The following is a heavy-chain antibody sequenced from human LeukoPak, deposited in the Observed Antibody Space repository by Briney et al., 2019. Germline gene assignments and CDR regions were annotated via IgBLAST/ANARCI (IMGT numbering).Heavy chain of an antibody. Sequence: SETLSLTCAVSGYSISSGYYWGWIRQPPGKGLEWIGSIYHSGSTYYNPSLKSRVTISMDTSKNQFSLKLTSVTAADTAVYYCARTSTLTTAFDIWGQGTLVTVSS. CDR3: ARTSTLTTAFDI. J-gene: IGHJ5*02. D-gene: IGHD4-11*01. CDR2: IYHSGST. V-gene: IGHV4-38-2*01. CDR1: GYSISSGYY.